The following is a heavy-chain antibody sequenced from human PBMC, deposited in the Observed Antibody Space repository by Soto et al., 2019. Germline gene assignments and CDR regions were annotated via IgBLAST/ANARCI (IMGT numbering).Heavy chain of an antibody. V-gene: IGHV5-51*01. D-gene: IGHD3-3*01. CDR1: GYSFTSYW. CDR2: IYPGDSDT. Sequence: GESLKLSCKGSGYSFTSYWIGWVRQMPGKGLEWMGIIYPGDSDTRYSPSFQGQVTISADKSISTAYLQWSSLKASDTAMYYCASSYYDFWSGLPRGMDVWGQGTTVTVSS. CDR3: ASSYYDFWSGLPRGMDV. J-gene: IGHJ6*02.